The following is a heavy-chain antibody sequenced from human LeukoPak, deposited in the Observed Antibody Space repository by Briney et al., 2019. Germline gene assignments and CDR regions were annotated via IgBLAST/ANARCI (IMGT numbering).Heavy chain of an antibody. V-gene: IGHV3-23*01. J-gene: IGHJ4*02. CDR2: ISGSGGST. D-gene: IGHD3-22*01. CDR1: GFTFTSYA. Sequence: GGSLRLSCAASGFTFTSYAMSWVRQAPGKGLEWVSAISGSGGSTYYADSVKGRSTISRDNPKNTLYLQMNSLRAEDTAVYYCARSYYYDSSGYYHPYYFDYWGQGTLVTVSS. CDR3: ARSYYYDSSGYYHPYYFDY.